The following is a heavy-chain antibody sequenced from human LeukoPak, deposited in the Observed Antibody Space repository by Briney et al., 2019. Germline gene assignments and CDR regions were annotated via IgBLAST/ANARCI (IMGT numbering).Heavy chain of an antibody. D-gene: IGHD3-10*01. CDR2: ISGSGGST. Sequence: GGSLRLSCAASGFTFSSYAMSWVRQAPGKGLEWVSAISGSGGSTYYADSVKGRFTISRDNSKNTLYLQMNSLRAEDTAVYYCAKERDGLGSSQDNWFDPWGQGTLVTVSS. V-gene: IGHV3-23*01. CDR3: AKERDGLGSSQDNWFDP. J-gene: IGHJ5*02. CDR1: GFTFSSYA.